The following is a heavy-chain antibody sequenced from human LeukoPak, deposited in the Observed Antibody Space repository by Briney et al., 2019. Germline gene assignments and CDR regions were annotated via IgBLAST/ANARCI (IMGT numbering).Heavy chain of an antibody. J-gene: IGHJ4*02. Sequence: SETLSLTCTVSGGSISSYYWSWIRQPPGKGLEWIGYIYYSGSTNYNPSLKSRVTISVDTSKNQFSLKLSSVTAADTAVYYCAKDQVEMATKGTCYFDYWGQGTLVTVSS. CDR2: IYYSGST. CDR1: GGSISSYY. V-gene: IGHV4-59*01. D-gene: IGHD5-24*01. CDR3: AKDQVEMATKGTCYFDY.